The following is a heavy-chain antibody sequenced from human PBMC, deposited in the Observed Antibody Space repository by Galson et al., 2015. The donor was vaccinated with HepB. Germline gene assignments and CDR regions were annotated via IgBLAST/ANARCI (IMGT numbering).Heavy chain of an antibody. V-gene: IGHV3-48*02. CDR2: ISSGSSNI. Sequence: SLRLSCAASGFTFNNYAMNWVRLAPGKGLEWLSYISSGSSNIYYADSVEGRFTISRDNVRESLFLQMNSLRDEDTAVYYCARSASSSGYRGADYWGQGTLVIVSS. D-gene: IGHD3-9*01. J-gene: IGHJ4*02. CDR3: ARSASSSGYRGADY. CDR1: GFTFNNYA.